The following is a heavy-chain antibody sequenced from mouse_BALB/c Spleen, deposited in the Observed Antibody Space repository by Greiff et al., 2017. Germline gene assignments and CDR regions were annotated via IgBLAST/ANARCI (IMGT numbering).Heavy chain of an antibody. CDR1: GFTFSSFG. J-gene: IGHJ3*01. Sequence: EVQLVESGGGLVQPGGSRKLSCAASGFTFSSFGMHWVRQAPEKGLEWVAYISSGSSTIYYADTVKGRFTISRDNPKNPLFLQMTSLRSEDTAMYDCARACYYGYDEGAYWGQGTLVTVSA. CDR2: ISSGSSTI. CDR3: ARACYYGYDEGAY. V-gene: IGHV5-17*02. D-gene: IGHD2-2*01.